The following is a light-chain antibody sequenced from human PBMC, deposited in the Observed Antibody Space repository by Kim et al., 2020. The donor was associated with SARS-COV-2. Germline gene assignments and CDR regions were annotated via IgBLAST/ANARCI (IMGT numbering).Light chain of an antibody. Sequence: VSPGQTARITCSGDVLAKKYARWFQQKPGQAPVLVIYKDSARPSGIPERFSGSSSGTTVTLTISGAQVEDEADYYCYSAADNNLVFGGGTKLTVL. CDR3: YSAADNNLV. V-gene: IGLV3-27*01. CDR2: KDS. J-gene: IGLJ2*01. CDR1: VLAKKY.